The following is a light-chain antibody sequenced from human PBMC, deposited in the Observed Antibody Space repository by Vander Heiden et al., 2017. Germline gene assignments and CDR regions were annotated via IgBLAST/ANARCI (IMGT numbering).Light chain of an antibody. CDR3: QQSIYSPRT. V-gene: IGKV3-11*01. Sequence: VVTPSKKTLSLSPGERATLPCRASQSVSSYLAWYQQKPCQAPRLLIYDASNSATGIPATFSFTVTGKDGIRTLSSLGGEEFAVQYWQQSIYSPRTFGQGTKVEIK. CDR1: QSVSSY. J-gene: IGKJ2*01. CDR2: DAS.